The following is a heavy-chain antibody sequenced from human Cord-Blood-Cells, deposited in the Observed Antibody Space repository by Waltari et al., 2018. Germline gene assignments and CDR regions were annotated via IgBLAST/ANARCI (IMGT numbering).Heavy chain of an antibody. CDR3: ARVGRGSGWYSNSY. Sequence: EVQLVESGGGLVQPGGSLRLSCAASGFTFSSYWMSWVHQAPGKGLEWVANIKQDGSEKYYVDSVKGRFTISRDNAKNSLYLQMNSLRAEDTAVYYCARVGRGSGWYSNSYWGQGTLVTVSS. J-gene: IGHJ4*02. V-gene: IGHV3-7*01. CDR1: GFTFSSYW. CDR2: IKQDGSEK. D-gene: IGHD6-19*01.